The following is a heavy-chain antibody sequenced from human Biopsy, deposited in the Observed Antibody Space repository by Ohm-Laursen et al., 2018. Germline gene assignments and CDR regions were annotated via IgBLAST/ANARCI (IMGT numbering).Heavy chain of an antibody. CDR2: ISSGSSPI. CDR1: GFTFSSYS. CDR3: ARGRTGG. J-gene: IGHJ4*02. V-gene: IGHV3-48*01. Sequence: LSLTCAASGFTFSSYSMNWVRQAPGKGLEWVSFISSGSSPIYYADSVKGRFTISRDDAKNSLYLQMNSLRAEDTAVYYCARGRTGGWGQGTLVTVSS. D-gene: IGHD1/OR15-1a*01.